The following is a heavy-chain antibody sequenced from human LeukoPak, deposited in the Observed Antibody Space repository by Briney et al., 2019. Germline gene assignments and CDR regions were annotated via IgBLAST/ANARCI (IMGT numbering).Heavy chain of an antibody. D-gene: IGHD6-19*01. CDR1: GGSISSYY. CDR2: IYYSGSA. J-gene: IGHJ4*02. CDR3: ASPSEDSSGWESFDY. Sequence: PSETLSLTCTVSGGSISSYYWSWIRQPPGQGLEWIGYIYYSGSANYNPSLKSRVTISVDTSKNQFSLKLSSVTAADTAVYYCASPSEDSSGWESFDYWGQGTLVTVSS. V-gene: IGHV4-59*01.